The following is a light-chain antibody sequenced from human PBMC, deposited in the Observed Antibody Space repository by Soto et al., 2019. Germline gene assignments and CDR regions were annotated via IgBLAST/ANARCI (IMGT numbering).Light chain of an antibody. V-gene: IGKV3-20*01. CDR3: QQFCYSPRT. CDR1: QTVNSDY. Sequence: EIALTQSPGTLSSSAGESATLSCRASQTVNSDYLEWCQQRPGQAPRLLIFATSRWATDIPDRFSGSGSGKEFTLASTRLQPEDFAVYYCQQFCYSPRTLGQGTKVE. CDR2: ATS. J-gene: IGKJ1*01.